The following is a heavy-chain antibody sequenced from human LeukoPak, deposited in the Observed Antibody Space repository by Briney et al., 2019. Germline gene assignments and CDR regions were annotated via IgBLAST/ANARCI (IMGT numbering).Heavy chain of an antibody. CDR2: ISGPGYTT. V-gene: IGHV3-23*01. D-gene: IGHD1-1*01. CDR1: GFTFSSYA. CDR3: AKDLSDNYNLFDY. Sequence: PGGSLRLSCAASGFTFSSYAMGWVRQAPGKGLEWVSVISGPGYTTYYADSVKGRLTISRDNSNNMLYLQLNSLRAEDTAVYHCAKDLSDNYNLFDYWGQGTLVTVSS. J-gene: IGHJ4*02.